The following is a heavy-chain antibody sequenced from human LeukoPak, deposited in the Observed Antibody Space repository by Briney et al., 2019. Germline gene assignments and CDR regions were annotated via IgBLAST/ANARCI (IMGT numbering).Heavy chain of an antibody. D-gene: IGHD5-18*01. CDR2: INPNSGGP. CDR3: ARGSFSADAPLVLDYFHH. J-gene: IGHJ1*01. Sequence: ASVKVSCKASGYTFTDSYIHWMRQAPGQGLEWMGWINPNSGGPNYAQKFQGRVTMTRDTSISTANMELSRLRADDTAVYYCARGSFSADAPLVLDYFHHWGQGTLVTDSS. CDR1: GYTFTDSY. V-gene: IGHV1-2*02.